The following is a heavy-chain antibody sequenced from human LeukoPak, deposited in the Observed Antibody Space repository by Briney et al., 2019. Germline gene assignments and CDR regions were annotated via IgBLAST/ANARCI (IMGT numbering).Heavy chain of an antibody. V-gene: IGHV3-48*01. CDR1: GFSFSSYS. D-gene: IGHD2-2*02. CDR2: IRSSSSII. CDR3: AREYCGSSSCYRYLDY. Sequence: GGSLRLSCAASGFSFSSYSMNWVRQAPGKGLEWVSYIRSSSSIIYYADSVKGRFTISRDNAKNSLYLQMNSLRAEDTAVYYCAREYCGSSSCYRYLDYWGQGTLVTVSS. J-gene: IGHJ4*02.